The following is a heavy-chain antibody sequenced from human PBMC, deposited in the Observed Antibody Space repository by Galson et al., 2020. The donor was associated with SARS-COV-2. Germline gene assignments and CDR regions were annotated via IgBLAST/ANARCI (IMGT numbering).Heavy chain of an antibody. CDR2: IWYDGSNK. J-gene: IGHJ6*02. V-gene: IGHV3-33*01. Sequence: GGSLRLSCAASGFTFSSYGMHWVRQAPGKGLEWVAVIWYDGSNKYYADSVKGRFTISRDNSKNTLYLQMNSLRAEDTAVYYCARDMKSVLRYFDWSSGYGMDVWGQGTTVTVSS. CDR1: GFTFSSYG. CDR3: ARDMKSVLRYFDWSSGYGMDV. D-gene: IGHD3-9*01.